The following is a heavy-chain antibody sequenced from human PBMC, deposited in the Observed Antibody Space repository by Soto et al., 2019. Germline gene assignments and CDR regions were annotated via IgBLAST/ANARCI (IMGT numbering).Heavy chain of an antibody. V-gene: IGHV4-30-2*01. CDR3: ARVPDV. J-gene: IGHJ6*02. Sequence: QLQLQESGSGLVKPSQTLSLTCAVSRGSISSGGYSWTWIRQPPGNGLVWIGYIYHSGSTYYNPSPTSRVTISVDRTKNQSSLKPGSLTAADTAGYSCARVPDVWGQGTTVTVSS. CDR1: RGSISSGGYS. CDR2: IYHSGST.